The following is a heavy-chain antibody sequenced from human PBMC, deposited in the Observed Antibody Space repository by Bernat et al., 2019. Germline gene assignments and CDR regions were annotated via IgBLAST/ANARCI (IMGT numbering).Heavy chain of an antibody. V-gene: IGHV4-34*01. J-gene: IGHJ5*02. CDR2: INQSGST. CDR3: ARGSYDFWSWFDP. Sequence: QVQLQQWGAGLLKPSETLSLTCAVYGGSFSGYYWSWIRQPPGKGLEWIGEINQSGSTNYNPSLKSRVTISIDTSKNQFSLKLSSVTAADTAVHYCARGSYDFWSWFDPWGQGTLVTVSS. D-gene: IGHD3-3*01. CDR1: GGSFSGYY.